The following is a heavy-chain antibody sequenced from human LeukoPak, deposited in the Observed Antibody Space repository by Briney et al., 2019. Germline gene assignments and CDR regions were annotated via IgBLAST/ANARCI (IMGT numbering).Heavy chain of an antibody. D-gene: IGHD3-10*02. V-gene: IGHV3-23*01. CDR1: GFTFRRYG. CDR3: AKFFTGEYVRAFDV. J-gene: IGHJ3*01. Sequence: GGSLRLSCAASGFTFRRYGMSWVRQAPGKGLEWVSAISGSGGNTYYADSVKGRFTISRDNSKNTLYLQMNSLRAEDTAVYYCAKFFTGEYVRAFDVWGQGTMVTVSS. CDR2: ISGSGGNT.